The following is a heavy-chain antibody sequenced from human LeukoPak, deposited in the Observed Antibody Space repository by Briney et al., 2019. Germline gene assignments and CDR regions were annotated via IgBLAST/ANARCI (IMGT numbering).Heavy chain of an antibody. CDR1: GFTVSSNY. CDR2: IYSGGST. V-gene: IGHV3-66*01. CDR3: ARDSGSYYRGPSSAFDI. D-gene: IGHD1-26*01. Sequence: TGGSLRLSCAASGFTVSSNYMSWVRQAPGKGLEWVSVIYSGGSTYYADSVKGRFTISRDNSKNTLYLQMNSLRAEDTAVYYCARDSGSYYRGPSSAFDIWGQGTMVTVSS. J-gene: IGHJ3*02.